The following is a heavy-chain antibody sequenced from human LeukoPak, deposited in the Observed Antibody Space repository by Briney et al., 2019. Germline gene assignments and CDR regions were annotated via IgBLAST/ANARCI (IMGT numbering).Heavy chain of an antibody. J-gene: IGHJ4*02. CDR1: GFIFSAYT. D-gene: IGHD3-16*01. CDR3: ARGGGHLPSR. CDR2: ISSGGSYI. V-gene: IGHV3-21*01. Sequence: GGSLRLSCAASGFIFSAYTMKWVRQAPGKGPEWVASISSGGSYIFYADPLKGRFTISRDNAKNSLYLQMNSLRVEDTAVYYCARGGGHLPSRWGQGTLVTVSS.